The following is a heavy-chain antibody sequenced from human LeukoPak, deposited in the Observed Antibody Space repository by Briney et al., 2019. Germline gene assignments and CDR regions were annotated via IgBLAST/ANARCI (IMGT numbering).Heavy chain of an antibody. CDR1: GGTFSSYA. Sequence: SVKVSCKASGGTFSSYAISWVRQAPGQGLEWMGRIIPILGIANYAQKFQGRVTITADKFTSTAYMELSSLRSEDTAVYYCARWYYYGSGSYSYYFDYWGQGTLVTVSS. CDR3: ARWYYYGSGSYSYYFDY. V-gene: IGHV1-69*04. J-gene: IGHJ4*02. D-gene: IGHD3-10*01. CDR2: IIPILGIA.